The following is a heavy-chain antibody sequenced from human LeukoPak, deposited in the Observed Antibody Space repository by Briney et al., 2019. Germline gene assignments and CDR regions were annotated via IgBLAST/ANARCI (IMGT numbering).Heavy chain of an antibody. Sequence: GSLRLYCTTSGFTCGDYAMSWVRQGPGQGLEGVGYTRSKAYGGTTEYAASVKGRFTISRDDSRRIVYLQMNSLKTEDTAVYYCTREGRGSGAFDYWGQGTLVTVSS. CDR1: GFTCGDYA. D-gene: IGHD6-25*01. V-gene: IGHV3-49*04. J-gene: IGHJ4*02. CDR2: TRSKAYGGTT. CDR3: TREGRGSGAFDY.